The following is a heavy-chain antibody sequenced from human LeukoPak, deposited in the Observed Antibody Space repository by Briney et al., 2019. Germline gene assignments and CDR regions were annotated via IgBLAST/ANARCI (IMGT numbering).Heavy chain of an antibody. CDR1: GFTFSNYA. V-gene: IGHV3-23*01. D-gene: IGHD3-10*01. Sequence: PGGSLRLSCEASGFTFSNYAMSWVRQGPGKGLEWVSSISFSGGTIHYADSVKGRFTISRDNSKNTVYLQMESLRAGDTAVYYCAKDPYQTYREYGSARPDYWGQGTLLTVSS. J-gene: IGHJ4*02. CDR2: ISFSGGTI. CDR3: AKDPYQTYREYGSARPDY.